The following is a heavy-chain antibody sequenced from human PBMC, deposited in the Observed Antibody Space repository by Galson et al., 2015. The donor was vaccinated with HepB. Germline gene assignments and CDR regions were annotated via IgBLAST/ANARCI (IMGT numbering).Heavy chain of an antibody. CDR3: ARLRYYDSSGYGGIDY. Sequence: QSGAEVKKPGESLKISCKGSGYSFTSYWIGWVRQMPGKGLEWMGIIYPGDSDTRYSPSFQGQVTISADKSISTAYLQWSSLKASDTAMYYCARLRYYDSSGYGGIDYWGQGTLVTVSS. CDR2: IYPGDSDT. V-gene: IGHV5-51*01. J-gene: IGHJ4*02. CDR1: GYSFTSYW. D-gene: IGHD3-22*01.